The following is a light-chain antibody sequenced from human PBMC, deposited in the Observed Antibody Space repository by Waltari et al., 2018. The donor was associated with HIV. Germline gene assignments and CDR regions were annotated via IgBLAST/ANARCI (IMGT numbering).Light chain of an antibody. CDR3: AAWDDSLSGRV. J-gene: IGLJ3*02. CDR1: SSNIGRSY. CDR2: GSN. Sequence: QSVLTQPPSASGTPGQRVTLSCSGSSSNIGRSYIYWYQKLQGTAHKLLIYGSNQRPSGVPDRFSGSKSGTSASLAISGLRSEDEADYYCAAWDDSLSGRVFGGGTKLTVL. V-gene: IGLV1-47*01.